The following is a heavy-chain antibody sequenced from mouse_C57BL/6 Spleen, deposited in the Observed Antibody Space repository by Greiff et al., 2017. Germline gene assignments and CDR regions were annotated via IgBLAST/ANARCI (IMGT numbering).Heavy chain of an antibody. V-gene: IGHV1-55*01. CDR2: IYPGSGST. Sequence: QQRPGQGLEWIGDIYPGSGSTNYNEKFKSKATLTVDTSSSTAYMQLSSLTSEDSAVYYCARTKLEAMDYWGQGTSVTVSS. J-gene: IGHJ4*01. CDR3: ARTKLEAMDY. D-gene: IGHD3-1*01.